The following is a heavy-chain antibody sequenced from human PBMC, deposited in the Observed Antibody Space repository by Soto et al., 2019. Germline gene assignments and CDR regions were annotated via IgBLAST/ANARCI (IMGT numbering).Heavy chain of an antibody. CDR1: GGSITSSY. J-gene: IGHJ6*02. CDR2: IYDTGISGYTPST. V-gene: IGHV4-59*01. CDR3: ARGEDAFFYYGLDV. Sequence: QVQLQESGPRLVKPSATLSLTCTVSGGSITSSYWSWIRRPPGKGLEWIAYIYDTGISGYTPSTSCNPSLKSRVTMSVDTSKSQFSLKLTSVTAADTAVYYCARGEDAFFYYGLDVWGQGITVTVSS.